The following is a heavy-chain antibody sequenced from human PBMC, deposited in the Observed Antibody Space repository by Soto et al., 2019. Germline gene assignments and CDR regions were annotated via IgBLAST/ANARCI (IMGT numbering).Heavy chain of an antibody. CDR1: GGSISSGTSY. D-gene: IGHD2-2*01. V-gene: IGHV4-39*07. CDR2: INHSGST. CDR3: ARGRSIVVVPAAMGWFDP. Sequence: SETLSLTCNVSGGSISSGTSYWSWIRQPPGKGLEWIGEINHSGSTNYNPSLKSRVTISVDTSKNQFSLKLSSVTAADTAVYYRARGRSIVVVPAAMGWFDPWGQGTLVTVSS. J-gene: IGHJ5*02.